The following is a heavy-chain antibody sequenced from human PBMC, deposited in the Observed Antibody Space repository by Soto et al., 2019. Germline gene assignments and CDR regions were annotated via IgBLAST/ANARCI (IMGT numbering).Heavy chain of an antibody. CDR3: ARVNWDLGNGFGNYDY. J-gene: IGHJ4*02. V-gene: IGHV3-30-3*01. CDR1: GFTFSSYA. Sequence: HPGGSLRLSCAASGFTFSSYAMHWVRQAPGKGLEWVAVISYDGSNKYYADSVKGRFTISRDNSKNTLYLQMNSLRAEDTAVYYCARVNWDLGNGFGNYDYWGQGTLVTVSS. CDR2: ISYDGSNK. D-gene: IGHD3-10*01.